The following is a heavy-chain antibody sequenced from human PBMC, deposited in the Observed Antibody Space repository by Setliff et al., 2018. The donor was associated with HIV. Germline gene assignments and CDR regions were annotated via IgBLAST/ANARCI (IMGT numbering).Heavy chain of an antibody. Sequence: SVKVSCKASGYSFSNHSMLWVRQAPGQGLEWMGGIIPIFGTANYAQKFQGRVTITTDESTSTAYMELRSLRSDDTAVYYCARDDGGYNYAEAFDVWGQGTMVTVSS. CDR1: GYSFSNHS. CDR2: IIPIFGTA. D-gene: IGHD3-16*01. CDR3: ARDDGGYNYAEAFDV. V-gene: IGHV1-69*05. J-gene: IGHJ3*01.